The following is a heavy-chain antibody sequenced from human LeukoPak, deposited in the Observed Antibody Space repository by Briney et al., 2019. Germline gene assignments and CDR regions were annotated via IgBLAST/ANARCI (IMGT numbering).Heavy chain of an antibody. CDR1: TDSTNTYC. CDR2: IYHSGST. CDR3: VRIGWELLAPYFDH. J-gene: IGHJ4*02. V-gene: IGHV4-59*01. D-gene: IGHD2-15*01. Sequence: SETLSPTCAASTDSTNTYCWSWIRQSPGKGLEWIGHIYHSGSTDYNPSFKSRVTISIDMSKKEFSLKLTSVTVADAAMYYCVRIGWELLAPYFDHWGQGAFAIVSS.